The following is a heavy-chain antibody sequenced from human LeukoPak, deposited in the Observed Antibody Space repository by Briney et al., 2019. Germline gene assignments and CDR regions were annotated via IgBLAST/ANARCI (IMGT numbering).Heavy chain of an antibody. CDR2: INHSGST. V-gene: IGHV4-34*01. D-gene: IGHD4-17*01. CDR3: ARMTVTGAFDI. J-gene: IGHJ3*02. Sequence: SETLSLTCAVYGGSFSGYYWSWIRQPPGKGLEWIREINHSGSTNYNPSLKSRVTISVDTSKNQFSLKLSSVTAADTAVYYCARMTVTGAFDIWGQGTMVTVSS. CDR1: GGSFSGYY.